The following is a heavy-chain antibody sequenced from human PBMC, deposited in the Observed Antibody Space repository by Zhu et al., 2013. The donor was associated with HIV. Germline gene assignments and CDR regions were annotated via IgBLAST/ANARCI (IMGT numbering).Heavy chain of an antibody. J-gene: IGHJ6*02. CDR1: GGTFSSYA. D-gene: IGHD3-3*01. V-gene: IGHV1-69*06. Sequence: QVQLVQSGAEVKKPGSSVKVSCKASGGTFSSYAISWVRQAPGQGLEWMGGIIPIFGTANYAQKFQGRVTITADKSTSTAYMELSSLRSEDTAVYYCARSTSEGLAIDYDFREGFQAYYYYGMDVWGQGTTVTVSS. CDR3: ARSTSEGLAIDYDFREGFQAYYYYGMDV. CDR2: IIPIFGTA.